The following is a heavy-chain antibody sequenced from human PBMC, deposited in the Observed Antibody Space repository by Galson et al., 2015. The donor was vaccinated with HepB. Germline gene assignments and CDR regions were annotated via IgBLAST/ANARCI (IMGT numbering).Heavy chain of an antibody. D-gene: IGHD5-18*01. CDR2: IYTSGST. V-gene: IGHV4-61*02. CDR1: GGSISSGSYY. Sequence: TLSLTCTVSGGSISSGSYYWSWIRQPAGKGLEWIGRIYTSGSTNYNPSLKSRVTISVDTFKNQFSLKLSSVTAADTAVYYCARAMVTGADDYWGQGTLVTVSS. CDR3: ARAMVTGADDY. J-gene: IGHJ4*02.